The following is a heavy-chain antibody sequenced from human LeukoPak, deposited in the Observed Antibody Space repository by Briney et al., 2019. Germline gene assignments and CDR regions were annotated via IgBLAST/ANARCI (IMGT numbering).Heavy chain of an antibody. D-gene: IGHD3-9*01. CDR1: GGSISFSSYY. J-gene: IGHJ5*02. Sequence: SETLSLTCTVSGGSISFSSYYWGWIRQPPGKGLEWIGSIYYSGSTYYNPSLKSRVTISVDTSKNQFSLKLSSVTAADTAVYYCARDKRSDIVTGYITGFDPWGQGTPVTVSS. CDR2: IYYSGST. CDR3: ARDKRSDIVTGYITGFDP. V-gene: IGHV4-39*07.